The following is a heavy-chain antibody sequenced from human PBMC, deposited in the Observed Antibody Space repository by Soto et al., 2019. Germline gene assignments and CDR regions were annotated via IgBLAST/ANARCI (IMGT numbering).Heavy chain of an antibody. CDR1: GFTVSSNY. CDR3: ARDTSSSWYNQDYYGMDV. CDR2: IYSGGST. V-gene: IGHV3-53*01. Sequence: GGSLRLSCAASGFTVSSNYMSWVRQAPGKGLEWVSVIYSGGSTYYADSVKGRFTISRDNSKNTLYLQMNSLRAEDTAVYYCARDTSSSWYNQDYYGMDVWGQGTTVTVSS. D-gene: IGHD6-13*01. J-gene: IGHJ6*02.